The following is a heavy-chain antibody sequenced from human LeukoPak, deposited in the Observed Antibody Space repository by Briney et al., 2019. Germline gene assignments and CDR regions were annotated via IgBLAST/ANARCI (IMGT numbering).Heavy chain of an antibody. CDR2: IYHSGST. J-gene: IGHJ4*02. V-gene: IGHV4-38-2*01. Sequence: PSETLSLTCDVSGYSVSSGYYWGWIRQPPGKGLEWIGSIYHSGSTYYKPSLKSRVTISVDTSRNQFSLKLSSVTAADTAVYYCAIDSSSSSSYFDYWAQGTLVAVSS. D-gene: IGHD6-6*01. CDR1: GYSVSSGYY. CDR3: AIDSSSSSSYFDY.